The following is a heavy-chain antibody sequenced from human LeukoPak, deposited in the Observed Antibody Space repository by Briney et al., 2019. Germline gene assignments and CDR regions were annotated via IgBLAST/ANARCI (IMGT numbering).Heavy chain of an antibody. J-gene: IGHJ6*03. D-gene: IGHD2-15*01. Sequence: SETLSLTCGVSGGSLSFYYWSWIRQPPGKGLEWIGYIYYSGSTNYNPSLKSRVTISVDTSKNQFSLKLSSVTAADTAVYYCARATLGYCSGGSCSHRNYYYYYMDVWGKGTTVTISS. CDR1: GGSLSFYY. V-gene: IGHV4-59*01. CDR2: IYYSGST. CDR3: ARATLGYCSGGSCSHRNYYYYYMDV.